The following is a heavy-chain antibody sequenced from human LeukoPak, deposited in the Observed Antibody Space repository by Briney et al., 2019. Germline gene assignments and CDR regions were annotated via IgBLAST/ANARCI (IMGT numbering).Heavy chain of an antibody. Sequence: PSETLSLTCTVSGGSISSYYWSWIRQPPGKGLEWIGYTYYSGSTNYNPSLKSRVTISVDTSKNQFSLKLSSVTAADTAVYYCARRPSDYDILTGYYRIGAFDIWGQGTMVTVSS. CDR3: ARRPSDYDILTGYYRIGAFDI. CDR2: TYYSGST. D-gene: IGHD3-9*01. CDR1: GGSISSYY. J-gene: IGHJ3*02. V-gene: IGHV4-59*08.